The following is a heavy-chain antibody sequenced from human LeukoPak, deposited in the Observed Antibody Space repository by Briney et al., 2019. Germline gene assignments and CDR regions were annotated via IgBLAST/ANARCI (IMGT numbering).Heavy chain of an antibody. D-gene: IGHD5-24*01. J-gene: IGHJ3*02. V-gene: IGHV4-4*09. CDR2: IYTSGST. CDR1: GGSISSYY. Sequence: SETLSLTCTVSGGSISSYYWSWIRQPPGKGLEWIGYIYTSGSTNYNPSLKSRVTISVDTSKNQFSLKLSSVTAADTAVYYCVRQKRDRWLQRSGDAFDIWGQGTMVTVSS. CDR3: VRQKRDRWLQRSGDAFDI.